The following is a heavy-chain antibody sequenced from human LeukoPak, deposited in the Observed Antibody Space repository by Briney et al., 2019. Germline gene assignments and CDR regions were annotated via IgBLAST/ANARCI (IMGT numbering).Heavy chain of an antibody. D-gene: IGHD2-8*01. CDR1: GFTFSSYG. CDR2: IWYDGSNK. J-gene: IGHJ4*02. Sequence: GGSLRLSCAASGFTFSSYGMHWVRQAPGKGLEWVAVIWYDGSNKYYADSVKGRFTISRDNSKNTLYLQMNSLRAEDTAVYYCAREEGLRYCTNGVCYGFDYWGQGTLVTVSS. V-gene: IGHV3-33*01. CDR3: AREEGLRYCTNGVCYGFDY.